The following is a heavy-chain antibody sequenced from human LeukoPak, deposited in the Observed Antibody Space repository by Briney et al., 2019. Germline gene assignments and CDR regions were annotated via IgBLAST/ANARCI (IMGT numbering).Heavy chain of an antibody. CDR3: ARDGYNAFDY. CDR1: GGSFSGYY. V-gene: IGHV4-34*01. D-gene: IGHD5-24*01. Sequence: PSETLSLTCAVYGGSFSGYYWSWIRQPPGKGLEWIGEINHSRSTNYNPSLKSRVTISVDTSKNQFSLKLSSVTAADTAVYYCARDGYNAFDYWGQGTLVTVSS. J-gene: IGHJ4*02. CDR2: INHSRST.